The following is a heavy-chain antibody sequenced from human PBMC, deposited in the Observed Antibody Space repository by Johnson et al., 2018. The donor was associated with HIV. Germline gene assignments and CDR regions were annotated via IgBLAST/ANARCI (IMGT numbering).Heavy chain of an antibody. V-gene: IGHV3-30*03. Sequence: QVQLVESGGGVVQPGRSLRLSCVASGFTFSSYGMHWVRQAPGKGLEWVAVISYDGSNKYYADSVKGGFTISRDNSKNTLYLQMNSLRAEETAVYYCARDIFGYSSSSVPDAFDIWGQGTMVTVSS. D-gene: IGHD6-6*01. J-gene: IGHJ3*02. CDR1: GFTFSSYG. CDR3: ARDIFGYSSSSVPDAFDI. CDR2: ISYDGSNK.